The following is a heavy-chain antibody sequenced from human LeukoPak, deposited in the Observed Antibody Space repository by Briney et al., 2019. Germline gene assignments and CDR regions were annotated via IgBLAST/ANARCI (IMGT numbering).Heavy chain of an antibody. CDR2: IYSGGGT. V-gene: IGHV3-66*01. CDR1: GFTVSSNY. Sequence: GGSLRLSCAASGFTVSSNYMSWVRQAPGKGLEWVSVIYSGGGTYDADSVKGRFTISRDTSKNALYLQMNSLRAEDTAVYYCAISGLGFGEFRGLDYWGQGTLVTVSS. D-gene: IGHD3-10*01. CDR3: AISGLGFGEFRGLDY. J-gene: IGHJ4*02.